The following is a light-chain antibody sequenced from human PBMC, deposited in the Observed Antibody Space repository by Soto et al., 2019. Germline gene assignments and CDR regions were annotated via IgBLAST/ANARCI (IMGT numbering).Light chain of an antibody. V-gene: IGKV2-29*01. Sequence: DVVMTQTPLSLSDAPGRPASISCNSSQSLLHITGETFLFWYLQKPGQTPRLLIHGASTRATGIAARFSGSGSGTEFTLTISGLQSEDFATYYCLQDYTYPLTFGGGTKVDIK. CDR2: GAS. CDR3: LQDYTYPLT. J-gene: IGKJ4*01. CDR1: QSLLHITGETF.